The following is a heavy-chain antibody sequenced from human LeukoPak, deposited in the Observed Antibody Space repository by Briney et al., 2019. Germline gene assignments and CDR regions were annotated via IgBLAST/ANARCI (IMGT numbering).Heavy chain of an antibody. J-gene: IGHJ5*02. Sequence: SETLSLTCTVSGGSISSSSYYWGWIRQPPGKGLEWIGSIYYSGSTYYNPSLKSRVTISVDTSKNQFSLKLSSVTAADTAVYYCARAGKYYLHNWFDPWGQGTLVTVSS. V-gene: IGHV4-39*07. CDR2: IYYSGST. CDR1: GGSISSSSYY. D-gene: IGHD1-26*01. CDR3: ARAGKYYLHNWFDP.